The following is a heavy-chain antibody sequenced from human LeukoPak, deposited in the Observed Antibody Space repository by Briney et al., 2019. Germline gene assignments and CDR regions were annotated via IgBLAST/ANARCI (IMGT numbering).Heavy chain of an antibody. CDR1: GYTFTGYH. CDR2: FNANSDAT. CDR3: ARDPYDGNYFFDY. V-gene: IGHV1-2*02. D-gene: IGHD3-3*01. J-gene: IGHJ4*02. Sequence: ASVKVSCKTSGYTFTGYHVHWVRQAPGQGLEWMGWFNANSDATKYAQKFQGRVTMTRDTSIGTDFMELTSLISGDTAIYYCARDPYDGNYFFDYWGQGTLVTVAS.